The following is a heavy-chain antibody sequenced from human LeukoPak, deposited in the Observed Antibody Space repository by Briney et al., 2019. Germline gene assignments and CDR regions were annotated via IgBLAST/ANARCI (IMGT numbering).Heavy chain of an antibody. CDR3: ASGPMTTVSYYFDY. CDR2: IIPIFGTA. J-gene: IGHJ4*02. D-gene: IGHD4-17*01. Sequence: SVKVSCKASGGTFISYAISWVRQAPGQGLEWMGRIIPIFGTANYAQKFQGRVTITPDESTSTAYMELSSLRSEDTAVYYCASGPMTTVSYYFDYWGQGTLVTVSS. CDR1: GGTFISYA. V-gene: IGHV1-69*13.